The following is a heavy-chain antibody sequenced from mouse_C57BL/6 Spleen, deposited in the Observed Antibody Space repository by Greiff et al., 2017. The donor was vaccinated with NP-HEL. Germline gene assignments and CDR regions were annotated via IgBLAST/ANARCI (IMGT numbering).Heavy chain of an antibody. CDR3: ARVDYYGSSGIYYAMDY. V-gene: IGHV5-17*01. D-gene: IGHD1-1*01. CDR1: GFTFSDYG. Sequence: DVKLVESGGGLVKPGGSLKLSCAASGFTFSDYGMHWVRQAPEKGLAWVAYISSGSSTIYYADTVKGRFTISRDNAKNTLFLQMTSLRSEDTAMYYCARVDYYGSSGIYYAMDYWGQGTSVTVSS. CDR2: ISSGSSTI. J-gene: IGHJ4*01.